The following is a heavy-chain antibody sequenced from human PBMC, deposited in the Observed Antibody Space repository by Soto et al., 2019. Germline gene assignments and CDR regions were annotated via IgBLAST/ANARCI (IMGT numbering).Heavy chain of an antibody. Sequence: DVELSESGGGLVQPGGSLRLSCAASGLNFRSLAMSWVRRAPGKGLGWVSAISGSGGTSYFADSVRGRFTISRDNSKNTLYLQRSSLRVEDTAEYFCAKGRGSSWTIDYWGHGTLVTVSS. V-gene: IGHV3-23*01. CDR1: GLNFRSLA. CDR3: AKGRGSSWTIDY. J-gene: IGHJ4*01. CDR2: ISGSGGTS. D-gene: IGHD6-13*01.